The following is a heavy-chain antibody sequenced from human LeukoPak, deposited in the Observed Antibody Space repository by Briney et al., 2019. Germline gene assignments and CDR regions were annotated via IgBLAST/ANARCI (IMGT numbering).Heavy chain of an antibody. CDR2: INPSGGGT. V-gene: IGHV1-46*01. J-gene: IGHJ4*02. CDR3: ARDGGYCSDGTCPSYFDY. Sequence: ASVKVSCKASGYTFTNYYIHWVRQAPGQGLEWMGMINPSGGGTTYAQKFQGRVTMTRDTSTNTVFMELSSLRSVDTAVYYCARDGGYCSDGTCPSYFDYWGQGTLVTVSS. D-gene: IGHD2-15*01. CDR1: GYTFTNYY.